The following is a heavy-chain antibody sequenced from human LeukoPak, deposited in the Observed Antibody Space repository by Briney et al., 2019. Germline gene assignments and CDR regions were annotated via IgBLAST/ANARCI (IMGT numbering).Heavy chain of an antibody. J-gene: IGHJ5*02. CDR2: ISSSSSYI. CDR1: GFTFSSYA. V-gene: IGHV3-21*01. D-gene: IGHD2-15*01. Sequence: GGSLELSCAASGFTFSSYAMNWVRQAPGKGLEWVSSISSSSSYIYYADSVKGRFTISRDNAKNSLYLQVSSLRAEDTAVYYCARSGVVVDALERGVANWFDPWGQGTLVTVSS. CDR3: ARSGVVVDALERGVANWFDP.